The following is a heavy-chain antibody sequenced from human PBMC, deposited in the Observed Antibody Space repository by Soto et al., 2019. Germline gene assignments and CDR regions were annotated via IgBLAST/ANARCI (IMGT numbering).Heavy chain of an antibody. CDR1: GFTFSSYA. CDR3: AKEGYSSRDGWFDP. CDR2: ISGSGGST. V-gene: IGHV3-23*01. Sequence: EVQLLESGGGLVQPGGSLRLSCAASGFTFSSYAMSWVRQAPGKGLEWVSGISGSGGSTYYADSVKGRFTISTNNPKHTLYLQMNSLRAEDPAGYDCAKEGYSSRDGWFDPWGQGTLVTVSS. D-gene: IGHD6-13*01. J-gene: IGHJ5*02.